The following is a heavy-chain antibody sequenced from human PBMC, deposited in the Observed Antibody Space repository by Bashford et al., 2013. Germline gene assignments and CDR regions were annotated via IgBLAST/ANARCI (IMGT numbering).Heavy chain of an antibody. CDR3: ASYPDYGDYGDEFDI. V-gene: IGHV1-45*02. CDR2: ITPFNGNT. Sequence: WVRQAPGQALEWMGWITPFNGNTNYAQKFQDRVTITRDRSMSTAYMELSSLRSEDTAMYYCASYPDYGDYGDEFDIWAKEQWSPSPQ. D-gene: IGHD4-17*01. J-gene: IGHJ3*02.